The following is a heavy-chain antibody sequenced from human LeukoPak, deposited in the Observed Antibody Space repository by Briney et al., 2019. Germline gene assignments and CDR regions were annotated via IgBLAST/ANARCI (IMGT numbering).Heavy chain of an antibody. CDR3: AREWGHYYDT. CDR1: GYSFTTYG. D-gene: IGHD3-22*01. J-gene: IGHJ3*01. V-gene: IGHV1-18*01. CDR2: VSPYNGNT. Sequence: ASVKVSCKASGYSFTTYGITWVRQAPGQGLEWMGWVSPYNGNTNYAQHLQGRVTMTTDTSTTIAYMELRSLRSDDTAIYYCAREWGHYYDTWGQGTMVTVSS.